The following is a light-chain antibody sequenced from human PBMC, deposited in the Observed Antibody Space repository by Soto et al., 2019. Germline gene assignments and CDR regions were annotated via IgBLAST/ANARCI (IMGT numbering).Light chain of an antibody. CDR2: GAS. CDR3: QQYNNRWT. CDR1: QSVSSN. J-gene: IGKJ1*01. Sequence: EIVMTQSPATLSVSPGERATLSCRARQSVSSNLAWYQQKPGQAPRLLIYGASTRAAGIPARFSDSGSGTEFTLTISSLQSEDFAVYFCQQYNNRWTFGPGTKVEIK. V-gene: IGKV3-15*01.